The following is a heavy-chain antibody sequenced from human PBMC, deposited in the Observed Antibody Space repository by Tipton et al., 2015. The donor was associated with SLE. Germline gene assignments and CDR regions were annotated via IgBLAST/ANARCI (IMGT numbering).Heavy chain of an antibody. D-gene: IGHD6-13*01. CDR2: IYYSGST. Sequence: TLSLTCTVSNGSISGHYWSWIRQPPGKGLEWIGYIYYSGSTNYNPSLKSRVTISVDTSKNQFSLKLSSVTAADTAVYYCARLYSSSWQRSDYWGQGTLVTVSS. CDR1: NGSISGHY. CDR3: ARLYSSSWQRSDY. V-gene: IGHV4-59*11. J-gene: IGHJ4*02.